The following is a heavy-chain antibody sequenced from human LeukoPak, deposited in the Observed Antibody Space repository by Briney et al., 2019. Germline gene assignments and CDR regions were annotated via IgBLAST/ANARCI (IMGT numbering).Heavy chain of an antibody. V-gene: IGHV4-30-2*01. Sequence: SETLSLTCAVSGGSISSGGYSWSWIRQPPGKGLEWIGYIYHSGSTYYNPSLKSRVTISVDRSKNQFSLKLSSATAADTAVYYXXRSTSKKRYDFWXGYGRYFDYWGQGTLVTVSS. CDR1: GGSISSGGYS. CDR3: XRSTSKKRYDFWXGYGRYFDY. D-gene: IGHD3-3*01. J-gene: IGHJ4*02. CDR2: IYHSGST.